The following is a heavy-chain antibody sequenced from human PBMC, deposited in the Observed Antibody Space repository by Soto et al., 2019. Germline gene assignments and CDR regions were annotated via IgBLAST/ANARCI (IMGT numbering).Heavy chain of an antibody. CDR2: FDPEDGET. Sequence: GASVKVSCKVSGYTLTELSMHWVRQAPGKGLEWMGGFDPEDGETIYAQKFQGRVTMTEDTSTDTAYMELSSLRSEDTAVYYCATVLSRGFLEWLSADDAFDSWGQGTMVTVSS. CDR1: GYTLTELS. D-gene: IGHD3-3*01. CDR3: ATVLSRGFLEWLSADDAFDS. V-gene: IGHV1-24*01. J-gene: IGHJ3*02.